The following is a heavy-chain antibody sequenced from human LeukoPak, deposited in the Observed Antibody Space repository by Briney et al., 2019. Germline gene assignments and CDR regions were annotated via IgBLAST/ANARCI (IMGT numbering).Heavy chain of an antibody. Sequence: GGSLRLSCAASGFTFSSYWMHWVRQAPGKGLEWVSTISTSDGRTYYADSVKGRFTISRDNSKSALYLQMNTLRAEDTALYYCAKYRLDTNYYGCTIDMWGQGTMVTVSS. V-gene: IGHV3-23*01. CDR3: AKYRLDTNYYGCTIDM. CDR1: GFTFSSYW. D-gene: IGHD3-10*01. J-gene: IGHJ3*02. CDR2: ISTSDGRT.